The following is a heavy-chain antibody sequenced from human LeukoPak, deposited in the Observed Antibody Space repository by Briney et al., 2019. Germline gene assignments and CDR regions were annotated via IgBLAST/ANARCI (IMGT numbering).Heavy chain of an antibody. D-gene: IGHD6-13*01. CDR3: ARDRGDSSSWYRDYYYYYMDV. J-gene: IGHJ6*03. Sequence: GGSLGLSCAASGFTFSSYAMHWVRQAPGKGLEYVSATSSSGGSTYYANSVKGRFTISRDNSKNTLYLQMGSLRAEDMAVYYCARDRGDSSSWYRDYYYYYMDVWGKGTTVTVSS. V-gene: IGHV3-64*01. CDR1: GFTFSSYA. CDR2: TSSSGGST.